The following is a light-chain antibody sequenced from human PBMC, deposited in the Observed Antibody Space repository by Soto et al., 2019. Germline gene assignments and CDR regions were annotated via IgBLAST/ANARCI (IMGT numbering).Light chain of an antibody. Sequence: QSVLTQPPSVSGAPGQRVTISCTGSSSNIGAGYGVHWYQQLPGTAPKLLIYGNSNRPSGVPDRFSGSKSGTSASLAITGLQAEDEADYYCQSYDSSLRALYVFGTGTKVTV. CDR2: GNS. CDR3: QSYDSSLRALYV. CDR1: SSNIGAGYG. V-gene: IGLV1-40*01. J-gene: IGLJ1*01.